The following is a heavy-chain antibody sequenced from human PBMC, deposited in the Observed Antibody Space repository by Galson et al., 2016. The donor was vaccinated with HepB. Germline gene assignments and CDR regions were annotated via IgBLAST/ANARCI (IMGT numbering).Heavy chain of an antibody. V-gene: IGHV3-7*01. CDR3: AREYNWNSFWGALDV. D-gene: IGHD1-1*01. Sequence: SLRLSCAASGFTLGDHWMHWVRQAPGKGLDWVANIRQDGSEIYYVDSVKGRFTISRDNANNSLYLHLNSLRAEDTAVYYCAREYNWNSFWGALDVWGQGTTVTVSS. CDR2: IRQDGSEI. J-gene: IGHJ6*02. CDR1: GFTLGDHW.